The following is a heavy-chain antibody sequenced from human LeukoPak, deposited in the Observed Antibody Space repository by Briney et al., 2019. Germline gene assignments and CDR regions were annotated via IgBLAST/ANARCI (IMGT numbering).Heavy chain of an antibody. J-gene: IGHJ4*02. CDR2: ISTTMTTI. CDR3: ARSMYSGSYYIN. Sequence: GGSLRLSCVASGLTLSGYGMNWVRQAPGKGLEWLSYISTTMTTIYYANSVKGRFTVSRDNAKNSLYLQMNSLRAEDTAVYYCARSMYSGSYYINWGQGTLVTVSS. V-gene: IGHV3-48*01. D-gene: IGHD1-26*01. CDR1: GLTLSGYG.